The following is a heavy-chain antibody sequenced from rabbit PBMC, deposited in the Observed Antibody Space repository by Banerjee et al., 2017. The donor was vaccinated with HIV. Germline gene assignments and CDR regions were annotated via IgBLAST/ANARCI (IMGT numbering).Heavy chain of an antibody. CDR3: ARDEQASGGYVFNL. Sequence: QEQLEESGGGLVKPGASLTLTCTASGFSFSSGYDMCWVRQAPGKGLEWIACIYTGSGSTYYASWAKGRFTISKTSSTTVTLQMTSLTVADTATYFCARDEQASGGYVFNLWGPGTLVTVS. V-gene: IGHV1S45*01. CDR1: GFSFSSGYD. J-gene: IGHJ4*01. D-gene: IGHD1-1*01. CDR2: IYTGSGST.